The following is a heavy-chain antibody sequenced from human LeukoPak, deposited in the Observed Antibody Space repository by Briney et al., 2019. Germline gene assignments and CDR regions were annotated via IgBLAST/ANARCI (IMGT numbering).Heavy chain of an antibody. D-gene: IGHD1-26*01. CDR3: ARPGPPRSPVPLQH. J-gene: IGHJ1*01. V-gene: IGHV3-74*01. Sequence: GGSLRLSCAASGFTFSSYWMHWVRQAPGKGLVWVSRINSDGSSTSYADSVKGRFTISRDNAKNTLYPQMNSLRAEDTAVYYCARPGPPRSPVPLQHWGQGTLVTVSS. CDR2: INSDGSST. CDR1: GFTFSSYW.